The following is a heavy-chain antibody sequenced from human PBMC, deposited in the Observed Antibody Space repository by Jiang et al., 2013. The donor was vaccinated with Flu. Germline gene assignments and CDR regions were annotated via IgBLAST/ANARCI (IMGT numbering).Heavy chain of an antibody. CDR3: ARGISGYDAEFDH. Sequence: SVSGGSVGTYYWSWIRQVPGKGLEWVGYSYHSGTTNYNPSLKSRLTISVDTSNNQVSLKLTSVTAADTAVYYCARGISGYDAEFDHWGQGILVTVSS. D-gene: IGHD5-12*01. CDR1: GGSVGTYY. CDR2: SYHSGTT. V-gene: IGHV4-59*02. J-gene: IGHJ4*02.